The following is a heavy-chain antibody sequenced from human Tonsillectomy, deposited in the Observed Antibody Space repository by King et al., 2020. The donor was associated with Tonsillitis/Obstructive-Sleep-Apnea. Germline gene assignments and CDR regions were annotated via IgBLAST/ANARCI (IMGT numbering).Heavy chain of an antibody. V-gene: IGHV4-34*01. CDR3: ARENIVVVPDVMGGGFDY. J-gene: IGHJ4*02. D-gene: IGHD2-2*01. CDR2: FNHSGST. Sequence: VQLQQWGAGLLKPSETLSLTCAVYGESFSGYYWSWIRQPPGKGLECIGEFNHSGSTNYNPSLKSRVTISLDTSKNQFSLKLTSVTAADTAVYYCARENIVVVPDVMGGGFDYWGQGTLVTVSS. CDR1: GESFSGYY.